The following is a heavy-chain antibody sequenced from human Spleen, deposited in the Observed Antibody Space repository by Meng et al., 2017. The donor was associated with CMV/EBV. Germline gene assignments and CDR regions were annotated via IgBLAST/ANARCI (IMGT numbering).Heavy chain of an antibody. CDR2: ISGSGDTT. J-gene: IGHJ4*02. CDR3: AKAHYDFWSAYSQAGFDY. Sequence: GESLKISCAASGFTFSHYAMVWVRQAPGKGLEWVSRISGSGDTTFYADSVKGRFTISSDNSKSTLYLQMNSLRAEDTAVYYCAKAHYDFWSAYSQAGFDYWGQGRLVTVSS. V-gene: IGHV3-23*01. CDR1: GFTFSHYA. D-gene: IGHD3-3*01.